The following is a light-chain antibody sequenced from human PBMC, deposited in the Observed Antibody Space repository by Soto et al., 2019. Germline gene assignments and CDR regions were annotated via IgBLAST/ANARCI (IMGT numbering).Light chain of an antibody. J-gene: IGKJ2*01. Sequence: EIMMTQSPATLSVSPGERATLSCRSSQSVSSNLAWYQQKLGQAPRLLIYGASTRATGIPARFTGSGSGTEFTLTISRLQSEDFAVYYCQQYNNWPPGKYTFGQGTQREIK. V-gene: IGKV3-15*01. CDR3: QQYNNWPPGKYT. CDR1: QSVSSN. CDR2: GAS.